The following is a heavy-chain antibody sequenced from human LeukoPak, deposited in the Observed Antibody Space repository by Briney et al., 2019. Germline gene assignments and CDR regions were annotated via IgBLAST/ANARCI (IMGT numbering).Heavy chain of an antibody. V-gene: IGHV3-48*01. CDR2: ISSSSSTM. CDR1: GFTFSSYS. Sequence: GGSLRLSCAASGFTFSSYSMNWVRQAPGKGLEWVSYISSSSSTMYYADSVKGRFTISRDNSKNTLYLQMNSLRAEDTAVYYCARDSYAWPIVVQATTGAFDIWGQGTMVTVSS. J-gene: IGHJ3*02. D-gene: IGHD1-26*01. CDR3: ARDSYAWPIVVQATTGAFDI.